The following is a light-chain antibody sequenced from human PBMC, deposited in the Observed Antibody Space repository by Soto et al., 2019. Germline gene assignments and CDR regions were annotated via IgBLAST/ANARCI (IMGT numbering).Light chain of an antibody. J-gene: IGKJ2*01. CDR2: DAS. CDR3: QQYFGTPPYT. CDR1: QNINNY. V-gene: IGKV1-33*01. Sequence: DIQMTQSPSSLSASVGDRVTITCQASQNINNYLNWYQQKPGRAPKLLIYDASNLEAGVPSRFRGSGSGTDFTFTISRLQAEDVAVYYCQQYFGTPPYTFGQGTKLEIK.